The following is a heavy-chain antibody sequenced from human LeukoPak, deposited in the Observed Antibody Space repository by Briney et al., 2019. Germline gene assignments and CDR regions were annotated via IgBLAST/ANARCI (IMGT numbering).Heavy chain of an antibody. D-gene: IGHD3-10*01. J-gene: IGHJ3*02. Sequence: PGGSLRLSCAASGFTFSTCWMTWVRQAPGKGLEWVANIKQDGSETYYVDSVKGRFTISRDNAKNSLYLQMNSLRTEDTAVYSCARLNYYANKGPDAFDIWGQGTMVTVSS. V-gene: IGHV3-7*01. CDR3: ARLNYYANKGPDAFDI. CDR2: IKQDGSET. CDR1: GFTFSTCW.